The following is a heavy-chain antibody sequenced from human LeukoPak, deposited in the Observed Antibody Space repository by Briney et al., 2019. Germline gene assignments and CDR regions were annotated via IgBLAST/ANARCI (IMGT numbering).Heavy chain of an antibody. CDR2: ITSASGTT. V-gene: IGHV3-23*01. CDR1: GFTFSSYA. CDR3: AVYCSGGCYSGLV. J-gene: IGHJ4*02. D-gene: IGHD2-21*02. Sequence: GGSLRLSCADSGFTFSSYAMSWVRQTPGKGLEWVSTITSASGTTYYADSVEGRFTISRDNSKNTLYLQMHTPRAADTAVCICAVYCSGGCYSGLVWGQGTLVTVSS.